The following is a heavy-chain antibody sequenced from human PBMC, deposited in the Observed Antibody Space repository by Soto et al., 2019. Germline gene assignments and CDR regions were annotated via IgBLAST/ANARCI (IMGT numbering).Heavy chain of an antibody. D-gene: IGHD5-12*01. CDR3: ARDRIGYSGYANDAFDI. J-gene: IGHJ3*02. CDR2: IWYDGSNK. CDR1: GFTFSSYG. V-gene: IGHV3-33*01. Sequence: GGSLRLSCAASGFTFSSYGMHWVRQAPGKGLEWVAVIWYDGSNKYYADSVKGRFTISRDNSKNTLYLQMNSLRAEDTAVYYCARDRIGYSGYANDAFDIWGQGTMVTVSS.